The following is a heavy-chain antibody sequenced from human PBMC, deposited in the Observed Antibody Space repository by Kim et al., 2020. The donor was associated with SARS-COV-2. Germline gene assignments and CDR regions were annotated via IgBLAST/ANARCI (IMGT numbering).Heavy chain of an antibody. D-gene: IGHD6-13*01. Sequence: SETLSLTCTVSGVSISSSSYYWGWIRQPPGKGLEWIGSIYYSGITYYNPSLKSRVTISVDTSKNQFSLKLSSVTAADTAVYYCARSRQQQLVFNYYYGMDVWGQGTTVTVSS. CDR2: IYYSGIT. CDR3: ARSRQQQLVFNYYYGMDV. J-gene: IGHJ6*02. V-gene: IGHV4-39*01. CDR1: GVSISSSSYY.